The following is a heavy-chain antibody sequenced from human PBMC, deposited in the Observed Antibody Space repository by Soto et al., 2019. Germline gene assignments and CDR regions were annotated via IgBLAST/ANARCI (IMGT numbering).Heavy chain of an antibody. CDR1: GFTFSSYA. CDR3: AKDPGDCSSTSCYGTPPQNWFDP. J-gene: IGHJ5*02. D-gene: IGHD2-2*01. Sequence: GGSLRLSCAASGFTFSSYAMSWVRQAPGKGLEWVSAISGSGGSTYYADSVKGRFTISRDNSKNTLYLQMNSLRAEDTAVYYCAKDPGDCSSTSCYGTPPQNWFDPWGQGTLVTVSS. V-gene: IGHV3-23*01. CDR2: ISGSGGST.